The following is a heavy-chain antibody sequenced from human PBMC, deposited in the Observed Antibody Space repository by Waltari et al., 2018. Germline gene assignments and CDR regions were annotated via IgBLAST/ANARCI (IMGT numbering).Heavy chain of an antibody. D-gene: IGHD3-22*01. CDR2: ISYNERNI. J-gene: IGHJ6*02. CDR3: ARDYCDRTNCHGMDV. V-gene: IGHV3-30*04. CDR1: EFTFRSYA. Sequence: QVQLVESGGGVVQPGRSLRLSCAASEFTFRSYAMHWVRQAPGKWRGWVAVISYNERNIYYVDSVKGRFIISRDKSRKMLYLQMNSLRTEDTAVYYCARDYCDRTNCHGMDVWGQGTTVTVSS.